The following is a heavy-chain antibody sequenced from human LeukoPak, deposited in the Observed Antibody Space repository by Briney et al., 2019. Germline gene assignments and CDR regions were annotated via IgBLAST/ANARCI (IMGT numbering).Heavy chain of an antibody. V-gene: IGHV1-18*01. CDR2: VSVNNGNT. J-gene: IGHJ3*01. Sequence: ASVKVSFKSSGYTFTTYGISWVRQAPAQGLELMGLVSVNNGNTNYSQKLPVSVTMTIDTSTNTAYMELRSLRSDNTAVYYCARYFYHSSTTWYDVFDDWGQGAMVTVSS. D-gene: IGHD3-22*01. CDR3: ARYFYHSSTTWYDVFDD. CDR1: GYTFTTYG.